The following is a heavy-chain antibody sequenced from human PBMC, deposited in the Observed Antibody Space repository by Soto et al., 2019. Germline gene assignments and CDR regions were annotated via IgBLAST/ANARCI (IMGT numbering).Heavy chain of an antibody. D-gene: IGHD3-9*01. J-gene: IGHJ4*02. CDR1: ESIFSGYG. Sequence: QVHLVESGGGVVQPGRSLRLSCAAPESIFSGYGMHWVRQAPGKGLEWVAIIRFDGSKIKYADAVMGHITISSSNSKNMLYLQMNSLRVDDTALYSCARHGTGSVAVWDYFAYWGQGTLVAVSS. CDR2: IRFDGSKI. V-gene: IGHV3-33*01. CDR3: ARHGTGSVAVWDYFAY.